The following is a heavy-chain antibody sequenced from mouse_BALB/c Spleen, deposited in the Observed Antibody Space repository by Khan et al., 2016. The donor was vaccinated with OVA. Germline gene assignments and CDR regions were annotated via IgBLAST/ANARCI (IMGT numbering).Heavy chain of an antibody. J-gene: IGHJ4*01. D-gene: IGHD1-1*01. CDR1: GYSITSNYA. V-gene: IGHV3-2*02. CDR2: ISYSDST. CDR3: ARGNYYGYAMDY. Sequence: EVQLQESGPGLVKPSQSLSLTCTVTGYSITSNYAWNWIRQFPGNKLEWMGYISYSDSTSYNPSLKSRISITRDTSKNQFFLQLNSVTTEETATYYCARGNYYGYAMDYWGQGTSVTVSS.